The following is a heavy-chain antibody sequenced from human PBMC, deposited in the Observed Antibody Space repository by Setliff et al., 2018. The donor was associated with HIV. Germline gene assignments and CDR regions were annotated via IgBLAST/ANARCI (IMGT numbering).Heavy chain of an antibody. CDR2: ISYDGSNK. CDR1: GFTFRSYW. J-gene: IGHJ5*02. V-gene: IGHV3-30*03. CDR3: ARDRTSGDYPHWFDP. Sequence: GESLMISCAASGFTFRSYWMHWVRQAPGKGLVWVAVISYDGSNKVYADSVKGRFTISRDNSKNTLYLQMNSLRAEDTAFYYCARDRTSGDYPHWFDPWGRGTQVTVSS. D-gene: IGHD4-17*01.